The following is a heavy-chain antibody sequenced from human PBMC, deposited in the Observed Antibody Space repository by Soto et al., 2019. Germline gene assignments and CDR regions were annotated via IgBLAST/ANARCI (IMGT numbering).Heavy chain of an antibody. CDR3: ATPIEDSSSGNYYFDV. Sequence: EVQLLDSGGGLVQPGGSLRLSCAASGFTFSSYAMTWVRQAPGKGLEWVSSISGSGSAIYYADSVKGRFTISRDNARNSLYLQMNNLRGDDTAVYYCATPIEDSSSGNYYFDVWGRGTLVTVSS. D-gene: IGHD3-22*01. J-gene: IGHJ2*01. V-gene: IGHV3-48*03. CDR2: ISGSGSAI. CDR1: GFTFSSYA.